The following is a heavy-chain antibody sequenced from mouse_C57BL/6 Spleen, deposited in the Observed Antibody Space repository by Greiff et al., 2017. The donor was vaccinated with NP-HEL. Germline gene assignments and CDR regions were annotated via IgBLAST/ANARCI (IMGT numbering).Heavy chain of an antibody. J-gene: IGHJ1*03. CDR1: GYTFTSYD. CDR3: ARWFFITTVVASDWYFDV. Sequence: QVQLQQSGPELVKPGASVKLSCKASGYTFTSYDINWVKQRPGQGLEWIGWIYPRDGSTKYNEKFKGKATLTVDTSSSTAYMELHSLTSEDSAVYFCARWFFITTVVASDWYFDVWGTGTTVTVSS. D-gene: IGHD1-1*01. V-gene: IGHV1-85*01. CDR2: IYPRDGST.